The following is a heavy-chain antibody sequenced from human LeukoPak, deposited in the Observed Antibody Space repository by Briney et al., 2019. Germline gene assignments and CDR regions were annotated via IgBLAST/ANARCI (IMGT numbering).Heavy chain of an antibody. CDR3: AREHSGNSFDY. J-gene: IGHJ4*02. V-gene: IGHV3-53*01. CDR2: IYSGGST. Sequence: PGRSLRLSCADSGFTVSSNYMSWVRQAPGRGLEWVSVIYSGGSTYYADSVKGRFTISRDNSKNTLYLQMNSLRAEDTAVYYCAREHSGNSFDYWGQGTLVTVSS. D-gene: IGHD1-26*01. CDR1: GFTVSSNY.